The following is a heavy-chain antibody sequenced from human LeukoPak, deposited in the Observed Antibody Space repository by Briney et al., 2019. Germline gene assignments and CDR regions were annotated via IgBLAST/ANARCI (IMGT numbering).Heavy chain of an antibody. CDR2: IDPSDSYT. CDR3: ARGGSLYYYDSSGYPY. D-gene: IGHD3-22*01. V-gene: IGHV5-10-1*01. J-gene: IGHJ4*02. Sequence: GESLRISCHGSGYSFTSYWISWVRQMPGKGLEWMGRIDPSDSYTNYSPSFQGHVTISADKSISTAYLQWSSLKASDTAMYYCARGGSLYYYDSSGYPYWGQGTLVTVSS. CDR1: GYSFTSYW.